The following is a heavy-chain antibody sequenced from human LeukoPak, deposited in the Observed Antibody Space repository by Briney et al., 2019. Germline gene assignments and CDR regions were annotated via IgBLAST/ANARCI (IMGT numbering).Heavy chain of an antibody. D-gene: IGHD5-24*01. CDR1: GGSISSSSYY. V-gene: IGHV4-39*07. CDR2: IYYSGST. CDR3: ARELVEMATITAFDI. Sequence: SETLSLTCTVSGGSISSSSYYWGWIRQPPGKGLEWIGSIYYSGSTYYNPSLKSRVTISVDTPKNQFSLKLSSVTAADTAVYYCARELVEMATITAFDIWGQGTMVTVSS. J-gene: IGHJ3*02.